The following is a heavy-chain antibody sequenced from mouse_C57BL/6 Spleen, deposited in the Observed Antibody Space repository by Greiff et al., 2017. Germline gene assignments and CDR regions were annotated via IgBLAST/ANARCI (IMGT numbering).Heavy chain of an antibody. CDR3: ASLYDYGYAMDY. V-gene: IGHV1-81*01. D-gene: IGHD2-4*01. CDR1: GYTFTSYG. Sequence: QVQLKQSGAELARPGASVKLSCKASGYTFTSYGISWVKQRTGQGLEWIGEIYPRSGNTYYNEKFKGKATLTADKSSSTAYMDLRSLTSEDAAVYFCASLYDYGYAMDYWGQGTSVTVSS. CDR2: IYPRSGNT. J-gene: IGHJ4*01.